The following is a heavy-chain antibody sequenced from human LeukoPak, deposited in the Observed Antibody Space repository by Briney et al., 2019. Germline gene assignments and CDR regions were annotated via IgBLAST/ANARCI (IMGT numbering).Heavy chain of an antibody. V-gene: IGHV3-23*01. Sequence: GGSLRLSCVASGFIFSDYSMDWVRQAPGKGLEWVSTISGSGDSTYYADSVKGRFTSSRDNSKNTLYLQMNSLRAEDTAVYYCAKGAYYADWGQGTLVTVSS. J-gene: IGHJ4*02. D-gene: IGHD3-3*01. CDR2: ISGSGDST. CDR3: AKGAYYAD. CDR1: GFIFSDYS.